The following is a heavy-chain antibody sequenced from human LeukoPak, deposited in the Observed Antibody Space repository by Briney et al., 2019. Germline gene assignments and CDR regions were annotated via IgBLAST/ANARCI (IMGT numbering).Heavy chain of an antibody. CDR1: GHTFTSYY. V-gene: IGHV1-46*01. Sequence: ASVKVSCKASGHTFTSYYMHWVRQAPGQGLEWMGIINPSGGSTSYAQKFQGRVTMTRDTSTSTVYMELSSLRSEDTAVYYCAREGAVAGSPGGFFDYWGQGTLVTVSS. CDR3: AREGAVAGSPGGFFDY. CDR2: INPSGGST. J-gene: IGHJ4*02. D-gene: IGHD6-19*01.